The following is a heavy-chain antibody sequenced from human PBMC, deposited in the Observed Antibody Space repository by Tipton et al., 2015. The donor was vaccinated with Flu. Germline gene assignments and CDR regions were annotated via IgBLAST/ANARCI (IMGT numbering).Heavy chain of an antibody. Sequence: VQLVQSGGGLVQPGGSLRLSCAASGFTFSDYAMHWVRQAPGKGLEYVSAISSNGDNTYYADSVKGRFAISRDNSKNTLYLQMNSLRDEDTAIYYCAKAGEVAGHFDSWGQGTLVSVSS. D-gene: IGHD6-19*01. J-gene: IGHJ4*02. V-gene: IGHV3-64*07. CDR2: ISSNGDNT. CDR1: GFTFSDYA. CDR3: AKAGEVAGHFDS.